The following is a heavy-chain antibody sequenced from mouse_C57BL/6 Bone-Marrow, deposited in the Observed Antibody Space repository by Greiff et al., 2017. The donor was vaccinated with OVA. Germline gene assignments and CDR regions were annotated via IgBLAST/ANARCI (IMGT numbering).Heavy chain of an antibody. CDR3: ASGGTTVVAPHWYFDV. J-gene: IGHJ1*03. D-gene: IGHD1-1*01. Sequence: EVKVVESVAELVRPGASVKLSCTASGFNIKNTYMHWVTQRPEQGLEWIGRIDPANGNTKYAPKFQGKATITADTSSNTAYLQLSSLTSEDTAIYYCASGGTTVVAPHWYFDVWGTGTTVTVSS. CDR2: IDPANGNT. CDR1: GFNIKNTY. V-gene: IGHV14-3*01.